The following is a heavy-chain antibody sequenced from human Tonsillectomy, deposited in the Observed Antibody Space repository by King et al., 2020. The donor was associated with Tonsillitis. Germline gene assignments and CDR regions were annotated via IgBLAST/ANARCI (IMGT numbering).Heavy chain of an antibody. D-gene: IGHD3-9*01. Sequence: VQLVESGGGVVQPGRSLRLSCAASGFTFSTYALHWIRQPPGKGLEWVAIISYDGRNKYFADSVKGRFTISRDNSKNTLYLQMNSLRAEDTAVYYCAGDPGGVLRYFDWFPDYWGQGTLVTVSS. J-gene: IGHJ4*02. V-gene: IGHV3-30*04. CDR1: GFTFSTYA. CDR3: AGDPGGVLRYFDWFPDY. CDR2: ISYDGRNK.